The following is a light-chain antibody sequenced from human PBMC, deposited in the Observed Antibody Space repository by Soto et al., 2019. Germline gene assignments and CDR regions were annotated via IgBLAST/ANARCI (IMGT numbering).Light chain of an antibody. Sequence: QSVLTQPASVSGSPGQSITISCTGTSSDVGGYNYVSWYQQHPGKASKLMIYDVINRPSGVSNRFSGSKSGNTASLTISGLQAEDEADYYCSSYTSSSTYVFGTGTKVTVL. J-gene: IGLJ1*01. V-gene: IGLV2-14*01. CDR2: DVI. CDR3: SSYTSSSTYV. CDR1: SSDVGGYNY.